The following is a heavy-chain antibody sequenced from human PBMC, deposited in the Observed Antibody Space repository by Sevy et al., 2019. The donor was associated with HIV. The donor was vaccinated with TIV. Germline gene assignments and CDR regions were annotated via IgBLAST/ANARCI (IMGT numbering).Heavy chain of an antibody. J-gene: IGHJ6*02. D-gene: IGHD2-15*01. Sequence: GGSLRLSCAASGFTISDSDIHWVRQASGKGLEWIGRIRGNANDYATAYAAPVRGRFTLSRDDSENTAYLQMHSLKTEDTTVYYCSRYCIASSRLQHGMDVWGQGAKVTVSS. CDR3: SRYCIASSRLQHGMDV. CDR1: GFTISDSD. V-gene: IGHV3-73*01. CDR2: IRGNANDYAT.